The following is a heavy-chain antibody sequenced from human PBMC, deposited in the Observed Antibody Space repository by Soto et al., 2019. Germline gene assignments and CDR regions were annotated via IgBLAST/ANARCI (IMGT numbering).Heavy chain of an antibody. V-gene: IGHV3-21*01. CDR3: ARDGGMDP. Sequence: PGGSLRLSCAASGFTFSSYSMNWVRQAPGTGLEWVSSISSSSSYIYYADSVKGRFTIATDNAKNSLYLQMNSLSSDDTAVYYCARDGGMDPWGQGTTVTVSS. CDR2: ISSSSSYI. CDR1: GFTFSSYS. J-gene: IGHJ6*02.